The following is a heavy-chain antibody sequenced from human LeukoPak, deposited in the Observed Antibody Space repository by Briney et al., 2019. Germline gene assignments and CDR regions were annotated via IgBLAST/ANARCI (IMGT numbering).Heavy chain of an antibody. D-gene: IGHD2-15*01. CDR1: GGSFSGYY. CDR3: GRSRRINASLYYYMDV. CDR2: IRSTGDST. J-gene: IGHJ6*03. Sequence: ETLSLTCAVYGGSFSGYYWSWIRQPPGKGLEWVSSIRSTGDSTFYADSVKGRFTISRDNSKNTVYLLMNSLRTEDTAVYYCGRSRRINASLYYYMDVWGKGTTVTVSS. V-gene: IGHV3-23*01.